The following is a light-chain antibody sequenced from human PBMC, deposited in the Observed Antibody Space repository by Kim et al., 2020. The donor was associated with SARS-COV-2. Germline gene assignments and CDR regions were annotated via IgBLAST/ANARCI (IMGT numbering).Light chain of an antibody. J-gene: IGKJ4*01. CDR3: QQYGSSPPKLT. CDR1: QSVSSSY. CDR2: GAS. V-gene: IGKV3-20*01. Sequence: GERATLSWRASQSVSSSYLAWYQQKPGQAPRLLIYGASSRATGIPDRFSGSGSGTDFTLTISRLEPEDFAVYYCQQYGSSPPKLTFGGGTKVDIK.